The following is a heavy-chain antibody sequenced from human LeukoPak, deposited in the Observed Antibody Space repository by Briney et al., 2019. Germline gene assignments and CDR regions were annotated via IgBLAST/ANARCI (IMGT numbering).Heavy chain of an antibody. J-gene: IGHJ5*02. V-gene: IGHV1-69*13. CDR1: GYTFTNYG. Sequence: SVMVSCKASGYTFTNYGISWVRQAPGQGLEWMGGIIPIFGTANYAQKFQGRVTITADESTSTAYMELSSLRSEDTAVYYCARVGVAGAGHWFDPWGQGTLVTVSS. D-gene: IGHD3-3*01. CDR3: ARVGVAGAGHWFDP. CDR2: IIPIFGTA.